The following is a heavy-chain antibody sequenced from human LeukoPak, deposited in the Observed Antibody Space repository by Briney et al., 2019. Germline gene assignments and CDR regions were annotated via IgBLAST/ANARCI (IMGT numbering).Heavy chain of an antibody. J-gene: IGHJ4*02. CDR3: ARQAAYSSSWSTGDY. CDR2: IYPGDSDT. V-gene: IGHV5-51*01. D-gene: IGHD6-13*01. Sequence: GESLEISCKGSGYSFTSYWIGWVRQMPGKGLEWMGIIYPGDSDTRYSPSFQGQVTISADKSISTAYLQWSSLKASDTAMYYCARQAAYSSSWSTGDYWGQGTLVTVSS. CDR1: GYSFTSYW.